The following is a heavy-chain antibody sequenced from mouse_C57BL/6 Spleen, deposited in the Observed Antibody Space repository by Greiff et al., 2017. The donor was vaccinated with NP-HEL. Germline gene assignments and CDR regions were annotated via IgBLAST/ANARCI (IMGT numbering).Heavy chain of an antibody. D-gene: IGHD3-2*02. CDR1: GFSLTRYG. CDR3: ARGTAQVVFDY. J-gene: IGHJ2*01. CDR2: IWSGGST. V-gene: IGHV2-2*01. Sequence: QVQLKQSGPGLVQPSQSLSITCTVSGFSLTRYGVHWVRQSPGKGLEWLGVIWSGGSTDYNAAFISRLSISKDNSKSQVFCKMNSLQADDTAIYDWARGTAQVVFDYWGQGTTLTVAS.